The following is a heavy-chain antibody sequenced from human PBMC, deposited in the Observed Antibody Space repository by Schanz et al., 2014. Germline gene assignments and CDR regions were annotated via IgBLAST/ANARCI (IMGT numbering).Heavy chain of an antibody. J-gene: IGHJ4*02. Sequence: EVHLVESGGGLVQPGGSLRLSCAASGITFSSHSFNWVRQAPGKGLEWVSGITGASDHIDYAESVKGRFTISRDNSKNTLYLQMNSLRPEDTAVYHCVSSGSYSSYAFWGQGTLVTVSS. D-gene: IGHD3-10*01. CDR3: VSSGSYSSYAF. V-gene: IGHV3-23*04. CDR1: GITFSSHS. CDR2: ITGASDHI.